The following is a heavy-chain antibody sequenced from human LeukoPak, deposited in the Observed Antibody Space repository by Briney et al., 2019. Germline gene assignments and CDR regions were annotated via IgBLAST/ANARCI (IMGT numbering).Heavy chain of an antibody. CDR3: ASGAGWVIGY. J-gene: IGHJ4*03. CDR2: IDNSGST. D-gene: IGHD6-19*01. Sequence: SETLSLTCTVSGGHIDSFFWNWIRQPPGKGLEWIGYIDNSGSTKYSPSLKGRITMSRDTSKKQFPLKLTSVTAAGTAMYYCASGAGWVIGYWGQGTPV. V-gene: IGHV4-4*08. CDR1: GGHIDSFF.